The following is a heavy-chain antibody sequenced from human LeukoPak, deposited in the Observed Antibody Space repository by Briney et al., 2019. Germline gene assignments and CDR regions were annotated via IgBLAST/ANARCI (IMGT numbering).Heavy chain of an antibody. CDR2: INHSGST. CDR1: GGSFSGYY. J-gene: IGHJ4*02. V-gene: IGHV4-34*01. Sequence: SETLSLTCAVYGGSFSGYYWSWIRQPPGKGLEWIGEINHSGSTNYNPSLKSRVTISVDTSKNQFSLKLSSVTAADTAVYYCARHDLTIRGFWFDYWGQGTLVTVSS. D-gene: IGHD3-3*01. CDR3: ARHDLTIRGFWFDY.